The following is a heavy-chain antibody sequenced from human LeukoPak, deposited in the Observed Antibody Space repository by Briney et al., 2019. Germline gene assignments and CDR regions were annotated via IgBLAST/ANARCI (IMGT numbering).Heavy chain of an antibody. V-gene: IGHV3-7*01. CDR1: GFTFSSYW. CDR2: LKQDGSEK. Sequence: PGGSLRLSCAASGFTFSSYWMNWVRQAPGRGLEWLANLKQDGSEKHYVDSVKGRFTISRDNAKNSLYLQMNSLRAEDTAVYNCARDKMYTSSADYWGQGTLVTVSS. J-gene: IGHJ4*02. D-gene: IGHD5-24*01. CDR3: ARDKMYTSSADY.